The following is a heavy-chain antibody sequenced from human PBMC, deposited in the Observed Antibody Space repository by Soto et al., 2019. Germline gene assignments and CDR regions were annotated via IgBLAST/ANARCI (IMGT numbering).Heavy chain of an antibody. CDR3: ARTDPGAILTGPIGYYYGMDV. CDR2: IYYSGST. V-gene: IGHV4-39*01. D-gene: IGHD3-9*01. Sequence: LXLTCTVSSGSISISGYYWGWIRQPPGKGLEWIGSIYYSGSTYYNPSLKSRVTISVDTSKNQFSLKLSSVTAADTAVYYCARTDPGAILTGPIGYYYGMDVWGQGTTVTVSS. J-gene: IGHJ6*02. CDR1: SGSISISGYY.